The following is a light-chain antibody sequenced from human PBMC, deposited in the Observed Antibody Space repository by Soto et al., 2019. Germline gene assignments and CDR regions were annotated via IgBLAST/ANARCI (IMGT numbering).Light chain of an antibody. J-gene: IGKJ1*01. V-gene: IGKV3-15*01. CDR2: GAS. Sequence: EIVMTPSPATLSVSPVERATLSCRASQSVSGNLAWYQQKPGQAPRLLIYGASTRATGIPARFSGSGSGTEFTLTISSLQSEDFAVYYCQQYNNWPPGTFGQGTKVDIK. CDR1: QSVSGN. CDR3: QQYNNWPPGT.